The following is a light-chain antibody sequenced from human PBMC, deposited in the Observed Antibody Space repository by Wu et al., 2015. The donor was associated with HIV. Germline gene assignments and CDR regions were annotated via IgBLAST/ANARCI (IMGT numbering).Light chain of an antibody. V-gene: IGKV3-20*01. CDR1: QSVSSSY. Sequence: EIVLTQSPGTLSLSPGERATLSCRASQSVSSSYLAWYQQKPGQAPRLLIYGASSRATGIPDRFSGSGSGAEFTLTVNSLQPDDFGTYYCQHFHSFSAFGQGTKVEIK. J-gene: IGKJ1*01. CDR2: GAS. CDR3: QHFHSFSA.